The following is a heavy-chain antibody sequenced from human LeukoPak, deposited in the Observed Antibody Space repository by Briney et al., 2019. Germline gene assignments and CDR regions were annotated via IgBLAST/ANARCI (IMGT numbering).Heavy chain of an antibody. CDR1: GGSFSGYY. CDR3: ASQRRDGYKH. V-gene: IGHV4-34*01. CDR2: INHSGST. Sequence: SETLSLTCAVYGGSFSGYYWSWIRQPPGKGLEWIGEINHSGSTNYNPSPKSRVTMSVDTSKNQFSLKLSSVTAADTAVYYCASQRRDGYKHWGQGTLVTVSS. J-gene: IGHJ4*02. D-gene: IGHD5-24*01.